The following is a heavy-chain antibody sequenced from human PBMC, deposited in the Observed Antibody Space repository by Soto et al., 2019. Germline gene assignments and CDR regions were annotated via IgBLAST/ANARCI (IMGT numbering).Heavy chain of an antibody. V-gene: IGHV4-39*01. CDR3: ARRRGNRPYYYYYGMDV. D-gene: IGHD2-15*01. Sequence: SETLSLTFTVAGGSISSTSYYLGWIRQPRGKGLEWIGSIYYSGSTYYNPSLKSRVTISVDTSKNQFSLKLSSVTAADTAVYYCARRRGNRPYYYYYGMDVWGQGTTVTVSS. J-gene: IGHJ6*02. CDR1: GGSISSTSYY. CDR2: IYYSGST.